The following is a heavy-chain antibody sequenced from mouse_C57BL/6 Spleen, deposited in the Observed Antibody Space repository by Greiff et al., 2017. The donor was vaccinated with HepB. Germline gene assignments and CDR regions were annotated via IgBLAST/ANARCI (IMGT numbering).Heavy chain of an antibody. CDR1: GYAFSSSW. CDR2: IYPGDGDT. D-gene: IGHD2-1*01. V-gene: IGHV1-82*01. CDR3: ARSDGNYGDAMDY. J-gene: IGHJ4*01. Sequence: QSGPELVKPGASVKISCKASGYAFSSSWMNWVKQRPGKGLEWIGRIYPGDGDTNYNGKFKGKATLTADKSSSTAYMQLSSLTSEDSAVYFCARSDGNYGDAMDYWGQGTSVTVSS.